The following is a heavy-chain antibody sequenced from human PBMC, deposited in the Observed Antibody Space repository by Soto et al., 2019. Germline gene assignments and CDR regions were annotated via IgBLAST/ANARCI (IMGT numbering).Heavy chain of an antibody. J-gene: IGHJ4*02. CDR3: GQAQNGDAGDVSFGS. V-gene: IGHV3-9*03. CDR2: ISWNGRNI. D-gene: IGHD3-10*01. CDR1: VGPVVSGFTFGDYA. Sequence: ELHLVESGGDLVQPGRSLRLSCVGSVGPVVSGFTFGDYAMHWVRLGPGRGLEWVAGISWNGRNIAYTDSVRSRFTISRDITENSVYLQMNSLSPEDMALYYCGQAQNGDAGDVSFGSWGQGTRVTVSS.